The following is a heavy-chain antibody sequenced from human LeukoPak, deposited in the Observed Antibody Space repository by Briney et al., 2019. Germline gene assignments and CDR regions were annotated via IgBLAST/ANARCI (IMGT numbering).Heavy chain of an antibody. CDR1: GGTFSSYA. CDR3: ARSYYGSGSYYTSFDY. Sequence: SVKVSCKASGGTFSSYAISWVRQAPGQGLEWMGRIIPIFGTANYAQKFQGRVTITTDESTSTAYMELSSLRSEDTAVYYCARSYYGSGSYYTSFDYCGQGTLVTASS. CDR2: IIPIFGTA. V-gene: IGHV1-69*05. D-gene: IGHD3-10*01. J-gene: IGHJ4*02.